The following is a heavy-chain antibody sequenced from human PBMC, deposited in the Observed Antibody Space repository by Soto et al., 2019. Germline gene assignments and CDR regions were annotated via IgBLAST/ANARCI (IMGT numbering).Heavy chain of an antibody. J-gene: IGHJ4*02. Sequence: GGSLRLSCAASGFTFSSYAMSWVRQAPGKGLEWVSAISGSGGSTYYADSVKGRFTISRDNSKNTLYLQMNSLRAEDTAVYYCAKGRGYYYDSSGYLDYWGQGTLVTVYS. CDR3: AKGRGYYYDSSGYLDY. V-gene: IGHV3-23*01. CDR2: ISGSGGST. CDR1: GFTFSSYA. D-gene: IGHD3-22*01.